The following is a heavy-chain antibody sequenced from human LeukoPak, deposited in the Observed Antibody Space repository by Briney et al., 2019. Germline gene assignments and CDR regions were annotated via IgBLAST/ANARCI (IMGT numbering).Heavy chain of an antibody. V-gene: IGHV4-59*01. CDR2: ISYSGTT. CDR3: AREGYDSNIYYKADY. Sequence: SETLSLTCTVSGGSINTYYWSWIRQPPGKGLKWIGYISYSGTTKYNPSLESRVTITIDTSKNQFSLKLSSVTAADTAVYYCAREGYDSNIYYKADYWGQVTRVTVSS. CDR1: GGSINTYY. D-gene: IGHD3-22*01. J-gene: IGHJ4*02.